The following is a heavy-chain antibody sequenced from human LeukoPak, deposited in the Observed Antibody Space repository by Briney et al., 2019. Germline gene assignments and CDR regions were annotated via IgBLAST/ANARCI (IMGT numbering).Heavy chain of an antibody. CDR1: RVSARRATTY. J-gene: IGHJ2*01. V-gene: IGHV4-61*01. CDR2: IYYSGRP. CDR3: ARVPRQRSSYSSLWYDNWYFDL. D-gene: IGHD6-13*01. Sequence: ETLCLTCTVSRVSARRATTYTSSIRHTPGKGLELIAYIYYSGRPNYNASLKRPVTISVDTSKSQFSLKLSSVTAADTAVYYCARVPRQRSSYSSLWYDNWYFDLWGRGTLVTVSS.